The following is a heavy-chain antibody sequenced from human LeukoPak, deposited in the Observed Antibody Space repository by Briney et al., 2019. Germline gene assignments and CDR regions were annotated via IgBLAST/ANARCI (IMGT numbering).Heavy chain of an antibody. CDR3: AKPDTETDIVVVVAAPPPFDY. CDR2: ISYDGSNK. V-gene: IGHV3-30*18. J-gene: IGHJ4*02. D-gene: IGHD2-15*01. Sequence: GGSLRLSCAASGFTFSSYAMHWVRQAPGKGLEWVAVISYDGSNKYYADSVKGRFTISRDNSKNTLYLQMNSLRAEDTAVYYCAKPDTETDIVVVVAAPPPFDYWGQGTLVTVSS. CDR1: GFTFSSYA.